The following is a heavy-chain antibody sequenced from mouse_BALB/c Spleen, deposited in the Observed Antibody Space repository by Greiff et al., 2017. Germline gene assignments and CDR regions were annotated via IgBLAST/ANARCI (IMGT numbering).Heavy chain of an antibody. CDR3: ARSTARWYFDV. V-gene: IGHV8-12*01. CDR1: GFSLSTSGMG. D-gene: IGHD1-2*01. J-gene: IGHJ1*01. CDR2: IYWDDDK. Sequence: QVTLKVSGPGILQPSQTLSLTCSFSGFSLSTSGMGVSWIRQPSGKGLEWLAHIYWDDDKRYNPSLKSRLTISKDTSRNQVFLKITSVDTADTATYYCARSTARWYFDVWGAGTTVTVSS.